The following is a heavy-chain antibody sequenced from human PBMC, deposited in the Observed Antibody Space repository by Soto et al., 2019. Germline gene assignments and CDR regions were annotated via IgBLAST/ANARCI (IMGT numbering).Heavy chain of an antibody. Sequence: GESLKISCQASGYSFTSYWITWVRQMPGKGLEWMGRIDPSDSYTNYSPSFQGHVTISADKSISTAYLQCSSLKASDTAIYYCARHLYDSSSYYAYWGQGTLVTVSS. CDR3: ARHLYDSSSYYAY. V-gene: IGHV5-10-1*01. D-gene: IGHD3-22*01. CDR2: IDPSDSYT. CDR1: GYSFTSYW. J-gene: IGHJ4*02.